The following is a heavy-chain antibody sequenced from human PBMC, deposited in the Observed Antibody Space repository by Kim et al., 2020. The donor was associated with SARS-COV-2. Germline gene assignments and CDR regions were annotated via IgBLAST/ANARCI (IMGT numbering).Heavy chain of an antibody. D-gene: IGHD3-22*01. J-gene: IGHJ6*02. CDR3: ARESPNYDSSGYGYYGMDA. V-gene: IGHV3-13*01. Sequence: GGSLRLSCAASGFTFSSYDMHWVRQATGKGLEWVSAIGTAGDTYYPGSVKGRFTISRENAKNSLYLQMNSLRAGDTAVYYCARESPNYDSSGYGYYGMDAWGQGTTVTVSS. CDR1: GFTFSSYD. CDR2: IGTAGDT.